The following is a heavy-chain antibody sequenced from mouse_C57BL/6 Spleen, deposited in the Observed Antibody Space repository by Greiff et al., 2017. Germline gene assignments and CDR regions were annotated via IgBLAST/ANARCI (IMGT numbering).Heavy chain of an antibody. CDR1: GYAFSSSW. Sequence: QVQLQQSGPALVKPGASVKISCKASGYAFSSSWLNWVKQRPGQGLAWIGRLYPGDGDTNYNGKFKGKATLTADKSSSTAYMQLSSLTSEDSAVYFCARDERAMDYWGQGTSVTVSS. J-gene: IGHJ4*01. CDR3: ARDERAMDY. CDR2: LYPGDGDT. V-gene: IGHV1-82*01.